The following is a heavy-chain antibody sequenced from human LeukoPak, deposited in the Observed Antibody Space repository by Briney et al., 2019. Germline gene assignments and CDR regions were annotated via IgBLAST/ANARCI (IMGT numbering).Heavy chain of an antibody. CDR1: GGSFSGYY. J-gene: IGHJ4*02. Sequence: KPSETLSLTCAVYGGSFSGYYWSWVRQPPGKGLEWIGEINHSGSTNYNPSLKSRVTISVDTSKNQFSLKLSSVTAADTAVYYCARDPDSGYEKYFDYWGQGTLVTVSS. D-gene: IGHD5-12*01. CDR3: ARDPDSGYEKYFDY. CDR2: INHSGST. V-gene: IGHV4-34*01.